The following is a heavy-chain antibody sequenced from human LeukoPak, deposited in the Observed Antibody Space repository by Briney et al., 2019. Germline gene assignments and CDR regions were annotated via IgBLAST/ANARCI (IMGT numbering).Heavy chain of an antibody. D-gene: IGHD4-17*01. CDR1: GFTFSNYV. Sequence: TGGSLRLSCAASGFTFSNYVMHWVRQAPGKGLEWVAVIWYDGSNKYYGDSVKGRFTISRDNSKNTLYLQMNSLRAEDTAVYYCAKIYGDYQYYFDFWGRGTLVTVSS. J-gene: IGHJ4*02. CDR2: IWYDGSNK. CDR3: AKIYGDYQYYFDF. V-gene: IGHV3-30*02.